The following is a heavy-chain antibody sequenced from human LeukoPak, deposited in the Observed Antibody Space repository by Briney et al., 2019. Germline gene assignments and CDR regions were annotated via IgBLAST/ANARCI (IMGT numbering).Heavy chain of an antibody. J-gene: IGHJ6*02. CDR2: MNPNSGNT. V-gene: IGHV1-8*01. CDR3: ARTSSGWSHHYYYYYGMDV. D-gene: IGHD6-19*01. CDR1: GYTFTSYD. Sequence: GASVKVSCKASGYTFTSYDINWVRQATGQGLEWMGWMNPNSGNTGYAQKFQGRVTMTRNTSISTAYMELSSLRSEDTAVYYCARTSSGWSHHYYYYYGMDVWGQGTTVTVSS.